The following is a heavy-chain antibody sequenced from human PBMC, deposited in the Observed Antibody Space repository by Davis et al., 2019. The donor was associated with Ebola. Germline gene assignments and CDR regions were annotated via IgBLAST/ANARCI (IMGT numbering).Heavy chain of an antibody. CDR1: GGSISSSSYY. CDR2: IYYSGST. J-gene: IGHJ4*02. D-gene: IGHD5-24*01. Sequence: SETLSLTCTVSGGSISSSSYYWGWIRQPPGKGLEWIGSIYYSGSTNYNPSLKSRVTISVDTSKKQFSLKLSSVTAADTAVYYCARGRMLWDGYDYWGQGTLVTVSS. CDR3: ARGRMLWDGYDY. V-gene: IGHV4-39*07.